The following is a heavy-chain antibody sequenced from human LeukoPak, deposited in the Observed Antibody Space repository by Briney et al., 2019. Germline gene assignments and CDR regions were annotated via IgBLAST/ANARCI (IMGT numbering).Heavy chain of an antibody. CDR2: FIPIFGTT. J-gene: IGHJ4*02. CDR3: AQGGDNGNSYYYCDF. CDR1: GAAFTNYA. V-gene: IGHV1-69*06. D-gene: IGHD5-12*01. Sequence: SVKLSRNASGAAFTNYAITWGREAHGPGLGWIGGFIPIFGTTNYAQNFPGRVTITADTSTSTAYMELSSLRSEDTAHCYRAQGGDNGNSYYYCDFWGQGTRVTVSS.